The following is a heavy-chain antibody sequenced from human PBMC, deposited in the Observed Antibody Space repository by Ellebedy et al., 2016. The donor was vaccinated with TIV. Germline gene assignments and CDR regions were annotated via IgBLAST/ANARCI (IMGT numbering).Heavy chain of an antibody. CDR1: GYTFTSYG. J-gene: IGHJ4*02. CDR3: VRGSGSYAFDY. Sequence: ASVKVSXXASGYTFTSYGISWVRQAPGQGLEWMGWISAYNGNTNYAQKFQGRVTMTEDTSTDTAYMELSSLRSEDTAVYYCVRGSGSYAFDYWGQGTLVTVSS. V-gene: IGHV1-18*01. CDR2: ISAYNGNT. D-gene: IGHD3-10*01.